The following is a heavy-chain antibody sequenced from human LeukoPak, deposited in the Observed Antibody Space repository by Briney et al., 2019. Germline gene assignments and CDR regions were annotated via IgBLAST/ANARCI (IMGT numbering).Heavy chain of an antibody. CDR1: GGTFSSYA. CDR2: IIPIFGTA. J-gene: IGHJ6*03. D-gene: IGHD4-17*01. V-gene: IGHV1-69*05. Sequence: SVKVSCKASGGTFSSYAISWVRQAPGQGLEWMGGIIPIFGTANYAQKFQGRVTITTDKSTSTAYMELRSLRSEDTAVYYCARDSLPRDYGDPRDYYYYMDVWGKGTTVTVSS. CDR3: ARDSLPRDYGDPRDYYYYMDV.